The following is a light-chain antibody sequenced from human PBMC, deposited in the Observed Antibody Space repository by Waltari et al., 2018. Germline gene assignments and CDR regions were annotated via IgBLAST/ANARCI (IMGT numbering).Light chain of an antibody. J-gene: IGLJ1*01. CDR1: SSNIGTNY. V-gene: IGLV1-51*02. CDR2: END. Sequence: VLTQPPSVSADPGPRVTISCSGRSSNIGTNYVHWYQQLPGTAPKLLIYENDRPPAVTHDRSAATTSGTAASMGITGLQAGDDDDYYCGTGDTSLSVAYVFGTGTKVTVL. CDR3: GTGDTSLSVAYV.